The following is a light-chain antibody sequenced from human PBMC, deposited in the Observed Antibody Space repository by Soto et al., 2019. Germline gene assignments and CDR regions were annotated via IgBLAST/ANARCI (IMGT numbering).Light chain of an antibody. J-gene: IGKJ3*01. CDR1: QSVSSNY. CDR3: QQYDSTPPT. CDR2: GAS. V-gene: IGKV3-20*01. Sequence: EIVMTQSPATLSVSPGERATLSCRASQSVSSNYLAWYQQKPGQAPRLLIYGASSRATGIPDRLSGSGSGTDFTLTISRLEPEDSAVYYCQQYDSTPPTFGPGTKVDIK.